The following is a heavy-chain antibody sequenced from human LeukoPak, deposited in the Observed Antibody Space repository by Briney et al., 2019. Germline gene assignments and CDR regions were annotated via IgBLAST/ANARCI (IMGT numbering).Heavy chain of an antibody. V-gene: IGHV3-21*01. CDR2: IGTSSSYI. CDR3: ARALNYWYFDL. J-gene: IGHJ2*01. CDR1: GFTFSTYS. Sequence: GGSLRLPCAASGFTFSTYSMNWVRQAPGKGLEWVSSIGTSSSYIYYADSVKGRFTISRDNAKNSLYLQMNSLRAEDTAVYYCARALNYWYFDLWGRGTLVTVSS.